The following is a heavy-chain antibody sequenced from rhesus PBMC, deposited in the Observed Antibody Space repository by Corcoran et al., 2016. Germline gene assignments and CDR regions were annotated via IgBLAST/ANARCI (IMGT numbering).Heavy chain of an antibody. D-gene: IGHD2-21*01. CDR3: ARAYCTGSGCYFDY. V-gene: IGHV4S7*01. CDR2: IFGSIGST. J-gene: IGHJ4*01. Sequence: QLQLQESGPGLVKPSETLSLTCAVSGGSISGGYGWSWIRQPPGKGLEWIGHIFGSIGSTYYNPSLQSRVTILTDTSKNQFSLKLSSVTAADTAVYYCARAYCTGSGCYFDYWGQGVLVTVSS. CDR1: GGSISGGYG.